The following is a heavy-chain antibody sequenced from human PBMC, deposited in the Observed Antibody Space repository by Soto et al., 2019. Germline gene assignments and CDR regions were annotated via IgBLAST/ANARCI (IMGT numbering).Heavy chain of an antibody. CDR2: INHSGST. J-gene: IGHJ4*02. V-gene: IGHV4-34*01. Sequence: SETLSLTCAVYGGSFSGYYWSWIRQPPGKGLEWIGEINHSGSTYYNPSLKSRVTISVDTSKNQFSLKLSSVTAADTAVYYCARHMDTYCSSTSCYDDDYWGQGTLVTVSS. CDR3: ARHMDTYCSSTSCYDDDY. D-gene: IGHD2-2*01. CDR1: GGSFSGYY.